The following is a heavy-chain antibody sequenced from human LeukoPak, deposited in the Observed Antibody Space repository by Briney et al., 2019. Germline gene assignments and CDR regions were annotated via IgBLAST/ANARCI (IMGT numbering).Heavy chain of an antibody. J-gene: IGHJ5*02. CDR1: GYTFTGYY. Sequence: GASVKVSCKASGYTFTGYYMHWVRQAPGQGLEWMGWINPNSGGTNYAQKFQGRVTMTRDTSISTAYMELSRLRSDDTAVYYCARGVVPAAMRHNWFDPWGQGTLVTVSS. D-gene: IGHD2-2*01. CDR3: ARGVVPAAMRHNWFDP. V-gene: IGHV1-2*02. CDR2: INPNSGGT.